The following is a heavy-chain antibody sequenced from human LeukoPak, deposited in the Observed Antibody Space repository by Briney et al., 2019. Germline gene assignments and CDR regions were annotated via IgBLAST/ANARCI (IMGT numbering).Heavy chain of an antibody. Sequence: SETMSLACPVAGGSIGSYYWSWIRPPPGKGLEWIGYIYSSGSHTYNPSLRSRVTISVDTSKNQFSLKLSSVTAADTAVYYCARSPIGMGEYYFDYWGQGTPVTVSS. CDR3: ARSPIGMGEYYFDY. V-gene: IGHV4-59*01. CDR1: GGSIGSYY. D-gene: IGHD3-16*01. J-gene: IGHJ4*02. CDR2: IYSSGSH.